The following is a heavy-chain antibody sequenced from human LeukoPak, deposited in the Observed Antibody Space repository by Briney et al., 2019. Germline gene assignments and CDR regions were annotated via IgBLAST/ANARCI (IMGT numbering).Heavy chain of an antibody. D-gene: IGHD1-26*01. CDR2: ISYDGSNK. J-gene: IGHJ2*01. CDR3: AKDRTVGASYWYFDL. CDR1: GFTFSSYG. V-gene: IGHV3-30*18. Sequence: GGSLRLSCAASGFTFSSYGMHWVRQAPGKGLEWVAVISYDGSNKYYADSVKGRFTISRDNSKNTLYLQMNSLRAEGTAIYYCAKDRTVGASYWYFDLWGRGTLVTVSS.